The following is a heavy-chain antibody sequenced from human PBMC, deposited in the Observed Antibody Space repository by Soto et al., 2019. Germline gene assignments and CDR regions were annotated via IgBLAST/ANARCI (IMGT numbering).Heavy chain of an antibody. D-gene: IGHD4-17*01. CDR1: GFAVSNSY. V-gene: IGHV3-53*02. CDR2: IYADGTT. J-gene: IGHJ1*01. Sequence: EVQLVETGGGLIQPGGSLSLSCAASGFAVSNSYMSWVRQAPGKGLEWVLVIYADGTTHSADSVRGRFTISRDSSRNTVYLQMNNLRAEDTAVYYCARDWNGDSVIEHWGQGTLVTVSS. CDR3: ARDWNGDSVIEH.